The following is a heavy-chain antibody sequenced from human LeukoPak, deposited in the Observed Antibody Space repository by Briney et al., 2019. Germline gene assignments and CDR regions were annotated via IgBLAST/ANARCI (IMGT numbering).Heavy chain of an antibody. D-gene: IGHD4-17*01. CDR2: ISYDGSNE. V-gene: IGHV3-30*04. J-gene: IGHJ3*02. CDR1: GFTFSSYA. Sequence: GGSLRLSCAASGFTFSSYAMHWVRQAPGKGLEWVAVISYDGSNEYYADSVKGRFTISRDNSKDTLYLQMNSLRAEDTAVYYCASSYDGDYVGVAFDIWGQGTMVTVSS. CDR3: ASSYDGDYVGVAFDI.